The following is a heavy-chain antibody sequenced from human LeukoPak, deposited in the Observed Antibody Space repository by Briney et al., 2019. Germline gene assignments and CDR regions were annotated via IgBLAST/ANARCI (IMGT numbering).Heavy chain of an antibody. D-gene: IGHD4-17*01. J-gene: IGHJ4*02. CDR1: GFTFSSYA. CDR3: AKAAGVNPVYGEIDY. CDR2: ISGSGGST. V-gene: IGHV3-23*01. Sequence: QTGGSLRLSCAASGFTFSSYAMSWVRQAPGKGLEWVSAISGSGGSTYYADSVKGRFTISRDNSKDTLYLQMNSLRAEDTAVYYCAKAAGVNPVYGEIDYWGQGTLVTVSS.